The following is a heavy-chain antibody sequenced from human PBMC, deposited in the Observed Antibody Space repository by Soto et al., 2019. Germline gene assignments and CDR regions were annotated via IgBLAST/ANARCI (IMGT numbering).Heavy chain of an antibody. Sequence: GASVKVSCKASGYTFTGYYMHWLRQAPGQGLEWMGWINPNSGGTNYAQKFQGRVTMTRDTSISTAYMELSRLRSDDTAVYYCARDQTGTTTYYYGMDVWGQGTTVTVSS. CDR3: ARDQTGTTTYYYGMDV. CDR2: INPNSGGT. J-gene: IGHJ6*02. V-gene: IGHV1-2*02. D-gene: IGHD1-7*01. CDR1: GYTFTGYY.